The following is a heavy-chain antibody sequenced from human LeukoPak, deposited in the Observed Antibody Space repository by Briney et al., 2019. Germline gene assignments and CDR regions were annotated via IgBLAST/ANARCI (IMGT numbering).Heavy chain of an antibody. V-gene: IGHV1-2*02. CDR1: GYTFTGYY. Sequence: ASVKVSCKASGYTFTGYYMHWVRQAPGQGPGLMGWINPNSGGTNYAQKFQGRVTMTRDTSISTAYMELSRLRSDDTAVYYCARDAQRGSYNWFDPWGQGTLVTVSS. J-gene: IGHJ5*02. D-gene: IGHD1-26*01. CDR3: ARDAQRGSYNWFDP. CDR2: INPNSGGT.